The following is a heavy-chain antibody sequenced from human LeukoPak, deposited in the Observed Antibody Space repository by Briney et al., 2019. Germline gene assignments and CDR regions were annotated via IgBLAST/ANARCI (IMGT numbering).Heavy chain of an antibody. J-gene: IGHJ4*02. CDR3: ARGDGSYYGTLLSYFDY. CDR2: IYYSGST. V-gene: IGHV4-59*08. Sequence: SETLSLTCTVSGGSISSYYWSWIRQPPGKGLEWIGYIYYSGSTNYNPSLKSRVTISVDTSKNQFSLKLSSVTAADTAVYYCARGDGSYYGTLLSYFDYWGQGTLVTVSS. CDR1: GGSISSYY. D-gene: IGHD1-26*01.